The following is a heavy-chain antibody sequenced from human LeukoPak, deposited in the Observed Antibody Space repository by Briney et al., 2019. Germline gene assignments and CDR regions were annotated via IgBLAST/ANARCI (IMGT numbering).Heavy chain of an antibody. CDR2: VNHSGST. V-gene: IGHV4-34*01. Sequence: SETLSLTCAVYGGSFSGYYWSWIRQPPGKGLEWIGEVNHSGSTNYNPSLKSRVTISVDTSKNQFSLKLSSVTAADTAVYYCARVRNYVWGSYRYKSFDYWGQGTLVTVSS. D-gene: IGHD3-16*02. CDR3: ARVRNYVWGSYRYKSFDY. J-gene: IGHJ4*02. CDR1: GGSFSGYY.